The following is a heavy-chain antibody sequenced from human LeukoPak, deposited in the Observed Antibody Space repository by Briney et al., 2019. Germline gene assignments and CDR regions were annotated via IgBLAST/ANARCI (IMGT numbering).Heavy chain of an antibody. CDR2: ISTSGST. CDR3: ARLNGNFQNFYDY. CDR1: GGSISSGSYY. V-gene: IGHV4-61*02. Sequence: KSAETLSLTCIASGGSISSGSYYWSWIRQPAGKGLEWIGRISTSGSTNYNPSLKSRVTMSVDTFKNQFSLKLTSVTAADTALCYCARLNGNFQNFYDYWGQGTLVTVSS. D-gene: IGHD1-7*01. J-gene: IGHJ4*02.